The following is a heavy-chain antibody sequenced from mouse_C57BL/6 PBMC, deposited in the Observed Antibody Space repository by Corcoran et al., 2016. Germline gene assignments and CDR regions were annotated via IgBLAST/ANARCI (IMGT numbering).Heavy chain of an antibody. Sequence: DVQLQESGPGLVKPSQSLSLTCSVTGYSITSGYYWNWIRQFPGNKLEWMGYISYDGSNNYNPSLKNRISITRDTSENQFFLKLNSVTTEDTATDYCASPVVAPYYAMDYWGQGTSVTVSS. CDR2: ISYDGSN. J-gene: IGHJ4*01. CDR3: ASPVVAPYYAMDY. V-gene: IGHV3-6*01. CDR1: GYSITSGYY. D-gene: IGHD1-1*01.